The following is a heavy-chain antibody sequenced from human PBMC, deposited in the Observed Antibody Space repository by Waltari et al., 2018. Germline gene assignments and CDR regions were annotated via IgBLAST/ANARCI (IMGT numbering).Heavy chain of an antibody. CDR3: ARDSGDYRTPLDY. Sequence: EVQLVESGGGLIQPGGSLRLSCAASGFTVSRNYMSWVRQAPGKGLEWVSVIYSGGSTYYADSVKGRFTISRDNSKNTLYLQMNSLRAEDTAVYYCARDSGDYRTPLDYWGQGTLVTVSS. V-gene: IGHV3-53*01. CDR1: GFTVSRNY. D-gene: IGHD3-10*01. CDR2: IYSGGST. J-gene: IGHJ4*02.